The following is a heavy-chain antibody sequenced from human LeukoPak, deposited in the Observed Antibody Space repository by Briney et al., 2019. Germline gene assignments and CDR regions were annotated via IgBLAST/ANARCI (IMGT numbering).Heavy chain of an antibody. J-gene: IGHJ4*02. CDR1: GFIFSSYE. D-gene: IGHD4/OR15-4a*01. Sequence: GGSLRLSCAASGFIFSSYEMNWVRQAPGKGLEWVSYISGSGSAIYYADSVKGRFTISRDNAKNSLYLQMNSLRAEDTAVYYCAREGPLKFDYWGQGTLVTVSS. CDR3: AREGPLKFDY. CDR2: ISGSGSAI. V-gene: IGHV3-48*03.